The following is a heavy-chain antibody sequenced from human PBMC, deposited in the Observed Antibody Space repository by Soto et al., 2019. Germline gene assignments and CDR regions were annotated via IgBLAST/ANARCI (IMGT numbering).Heavy chain of an antibody. CDR2: IWYDGSNK. J-gene: IGHJ4*02. D-gene: IGHD2-15*01. V-gene: IGHV3-33*01. CDR1: GFTFSSYG. CDR3: VRDGGGSFFPFDL. Sequence: PGGSLRLSCAASGFTFSSYGMHWVRQAPGKGLEWVAVIWYDGSNKYYADSVKGRFTISRDNARNLLYLHMTSLTVEDTATYYCVRDGGGSFFPFDLWGQGTMVTVSS.